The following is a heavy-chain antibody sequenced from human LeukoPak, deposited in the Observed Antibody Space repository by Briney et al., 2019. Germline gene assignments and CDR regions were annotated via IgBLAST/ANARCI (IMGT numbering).Heavy chain of an antibody. J-gene: IGHJ4*02. D-gene: IGHD2-15*01. V-gene: IGHV1-2*02. CDR1: GYTFTGYY. Sequence: ASVKVSCKASGYTFTGYYMHWVRQAPGQGLEWMGWINPNSGGTNYAQKFQGRVTLTRDTSISTAYMELSRLRSDDTAVYYCARERTLTSCYDYWGQGTLVTVSS. CDR2: INPNSGGT. CDR3: ARERTLTSCYDY.